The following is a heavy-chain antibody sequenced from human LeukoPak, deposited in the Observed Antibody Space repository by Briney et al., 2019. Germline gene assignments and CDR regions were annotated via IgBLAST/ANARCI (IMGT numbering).Heavy chain of an antibody. CDR1: GGSFSGYY. V-gene: IGHV4-34*01. D-gene: IGHD2-15*01. CDR3: ARDLRGSYSDAFDI. J-gene: IGHJ3*02. CDR2: IYHSGST. Sequence: PSETLSLTCAVYGGSFSGYYWSWIRQPPGKGLEWIGEIYHSGSTNYNPSLKSRVTISVGKSKNQFSLKLSSVTAADTAVYYCARDLRGSYSDAFDIWGQGTMVTVSS.